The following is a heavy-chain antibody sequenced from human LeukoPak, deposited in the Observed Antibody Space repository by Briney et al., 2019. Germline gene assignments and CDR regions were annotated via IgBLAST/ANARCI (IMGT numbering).Heavy chain of an antibody. D-gene: IGHD1-26*01. CDR2: INPNSGGT. CDR1: GYTFTGYY. CDR3: ARVSRQPTIYYYYYMDV. V-gene: IGHV1-2*02. J-gene: IGHJ6*03. Sequence: GASVKVSCKASGYTFTGYYMHWVRPAPGQGLEWMGWINPNSGGTNYAPKFQGRVTTPRDTSISTAYMELSRLRSDDTAVYYCARVSRQPTIYYYYYMDVWGKGTTVTVSS.